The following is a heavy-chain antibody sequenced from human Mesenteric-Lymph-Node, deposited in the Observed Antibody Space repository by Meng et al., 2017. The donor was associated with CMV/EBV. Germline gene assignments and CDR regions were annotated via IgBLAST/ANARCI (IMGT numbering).Heavy chain of an antibody. CDR3: ARHQRWLKSEGGFNY. Sequence: QGQLNQLGAGLLKPSETLSLPCAVYGGSFSGYYWSWIRQPPGKGLEWIGEINHSGSTNYNPSLKSRVTISVDTSKNQFSLKLSSVTAADTAVYYCARHQRWLKSEGGFNYWGQGTLVTVSS. D-gene: IGHD4-23*01. J-gene: IGHJ4*02. CDR1: GGSFSGYY. CDR2: INHSGST. V-gene: IGHV4-34*01.